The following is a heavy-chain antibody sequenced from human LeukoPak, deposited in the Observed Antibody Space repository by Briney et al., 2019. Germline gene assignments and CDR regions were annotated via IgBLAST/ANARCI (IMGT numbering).Heavy chain of an antibody. J-gene: IGHJ3*02. V-gene: IGHV4-38-2*01. CDR2: IYHSGST. D-gene: IGHD5-12*01. CDR1: GYSISSGYY. CDR3: ARTGTWITIDI. Sequence: SETLSLTCAVSGYSISSGYYWGWIRQPPGKGLEWIGSIYHSGSTYYNPSFKSRVTISVDTSKNQFSLKLSSVTAADTAVYYCARTGTWITIDIWGQGTMVTVSS.